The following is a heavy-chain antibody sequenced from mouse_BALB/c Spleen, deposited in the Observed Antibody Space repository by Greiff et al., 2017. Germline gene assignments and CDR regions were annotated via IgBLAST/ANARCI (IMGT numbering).Heavy chain of an antibody. CDR3: ARRAYGNYGYAMDD. J-gene: IGHJ4*01. V-gene: IGHV3-6*02. Sequence: DVKLQESGPGLVKPSQSLSLTCSVTGYSITSGYYWNWIRQFPGNKLEWMGYISYDGSNNYNPSLKNRISITRDTSKNQFFLKLNSVTTEDTATYYCARRAYGNYGYAMDDWGQGTSVTVSS. CDR1: GYSITSGYY. CDR2: ISYDGSN. D-gene: IGHD2-1*01.